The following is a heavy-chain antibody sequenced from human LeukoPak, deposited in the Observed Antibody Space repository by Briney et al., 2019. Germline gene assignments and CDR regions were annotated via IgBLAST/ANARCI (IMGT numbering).Heavy chain of an antibody. J-gene: IGHJ4*02. V-gene: IGHV3-74*01. D-gene: IGHD3-22*01. Sequence: TGGSLRLSCAASGFTFSTYWMHWVRQAPGKGLVWVSRINTDGSDTIYADSVKGRFTISRNNAKNSLYLQMNSLRAEDMALYYCARAAYDSSGYAYFDYWGQGTLVTVSS. CDR2: INTDGSDT. CDR1: GFTFSTYW. CDR3: ARAAYDSSGYAYFDY.